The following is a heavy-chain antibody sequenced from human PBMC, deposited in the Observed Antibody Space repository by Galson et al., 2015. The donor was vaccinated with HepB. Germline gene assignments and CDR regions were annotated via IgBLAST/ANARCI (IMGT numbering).Heavy chain of an antibody. D-gene: IGHD3-10*01. CDR3: ARDPSVGAYYYGSGSYPFDY. V-gene: IGHV1-69*04. CDR2: IIPILGIA. CDR1: GGTFSSYT. Sequence: SVKVSCKASGGTFSSYTISWVRQAPGQGLEWMGRIIPILGIANYAQKFQGRVTITADKSTSTAYMELSSLRSEDTAVNYCARDPSVGAYYYGSGSYPFDYWGQGTLVTVSS. J-gene: IGHJ4*02.